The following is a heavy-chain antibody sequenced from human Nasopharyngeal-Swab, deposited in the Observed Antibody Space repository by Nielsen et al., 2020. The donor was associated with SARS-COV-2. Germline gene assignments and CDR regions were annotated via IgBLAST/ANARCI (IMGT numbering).Heavy chain of an antibody. V-gene: IGHV1-18*01. CDR3: ARDDYYGDYRAY. CDR1: GYTFTSYG. J-gene: IGHJ4*02. CDR2: ISAYNGNT. Sequence: ASVKVSCKASGYTFTSYGIRWVRRAPGQGLEWMGWISAYNGNTNYAQKLQGRVTMTTDTSTSTAYMELRSLRSDDTAVYYCARDDYYGDYRAYWGQGTLVTVSS. D-gene: IGHD4-17*01.